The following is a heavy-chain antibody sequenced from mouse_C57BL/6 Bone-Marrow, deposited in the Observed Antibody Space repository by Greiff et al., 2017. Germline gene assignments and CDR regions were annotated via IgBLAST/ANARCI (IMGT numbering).Heavy chain of an antibody. D-gene: IGHD2-5*01. Sequence: EVKLVESGGDLVKPGRSLKLSCAASGFTFSSYGMSWVRQTPDKRLEWVATISSDGSYTYYTDSVKGRFTISRDNAKNTLYLQMSSLNAEYTAIYDCARHPYYSNRDYWGQGTTLTVSS. CDR1: GFTFSSYG. CDR3: ARHPYYSNRDY. V-gene: IGHV5-6*01. J-gene: IGHJ2*01. CDR2: ISSDGSYT.